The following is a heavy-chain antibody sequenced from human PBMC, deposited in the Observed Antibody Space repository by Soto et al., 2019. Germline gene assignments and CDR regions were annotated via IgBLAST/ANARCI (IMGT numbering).Heavy chain of an antibody. J-gene: IGHJ4*02. Sequence: GGSLRLSCTASGFTFGDYAINWVRQVPGKGLEWLGFIRNDIYDETTEYAASVEGRITISRDDSKSMAYLQMDSLKTEDTGVYYCTRGRDGYNPYYFLYWGQGALVTVSS. CDR1: GFTFGDYA. CDR3: TRGRDGYNPYYFLY. CDR2: IRNDIYDETT. D-gene: IGHD5-12*01. V-gene: IGHV3-49*04.